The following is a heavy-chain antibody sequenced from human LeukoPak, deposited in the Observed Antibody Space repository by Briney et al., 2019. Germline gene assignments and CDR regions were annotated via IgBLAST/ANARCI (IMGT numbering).Heavy chain of an antibody. D-gene: IGHD3-10*01. V-gene: IGHV3-30*04. CDR3: ARALSATRITMVRGAAGIDY. CDR1: GFTFSSYA. CDR2: ISYDGSNK. J-gene: IGHJ4*02. Sequence: PGGSLRLSCAASGFTFSSYAMHWVRQAPGKGLEWVAVISYDGSNKYYADSVKGRFTISRDNSKNTLYLQMNSLKAEDTAVYYCARALSATRITMVRGAAGIDYRGQGTLVTVSS.